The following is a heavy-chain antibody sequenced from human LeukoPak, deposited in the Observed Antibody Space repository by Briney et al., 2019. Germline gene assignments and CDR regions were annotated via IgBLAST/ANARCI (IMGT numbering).Heavy chain of an antibody. CDR2: IRHDGSNK. CDR1: GFTFSSSG. D-gene: IGHD3-22*01. V-gene: IGHV3-30*02. J-gene: IGHJ6*03. Sequence: GGSLRLSCAASGFTFSSSGIHWVRQAQGKGLEWVAFIRHDGSNKYYADSVKGRFTISRDNSKNTLYLQMSSLRAEDTAVYYCAKEGMVVISTYYYYMDVWGKGTTVTVSS. CDR3: AKEGMVVISTYYYYMDV.